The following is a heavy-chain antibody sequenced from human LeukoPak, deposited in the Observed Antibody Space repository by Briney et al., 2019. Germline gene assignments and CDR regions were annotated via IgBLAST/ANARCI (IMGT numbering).Heavy chain of an antibody. D-gene: IGHD3-10*01. V-gene: IGHV3-43*01. Sequence: PGGSLRLSCAASGFTFDDYTMHWVRQAPGKGLEWVSLISWDGGSTYYAASVKGRFTIPRDNRKNSLYLQMNSLRTEDTALYYCAKGGYYYGSGSFDYWGQGTLVTVSS. CDR3: AKGGYYYGSGSFDY. J-gene: IGHJ4*02. CDR2: ISWDGGST. CDR1: GFTFDDYT.